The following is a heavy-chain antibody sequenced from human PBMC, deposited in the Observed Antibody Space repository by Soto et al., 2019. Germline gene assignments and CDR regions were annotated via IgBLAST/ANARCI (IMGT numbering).Heavy chain of an antibody. D-gene: IGHD3-22*01. CDR1: GFTFSSYA. CDR3: AKDVGKRITMIVVVISDYYGMDV. CDR2: ISGSGGST. Sequence: EVQLLESGGGLVQPGGSLRLSCAASGFTFSSYAMSWVRQAPGKGLEWVSAISGSGGSTYYADSVKGRFTISRDNSKNTLYLQMNSLRAGDTAVYYCAKDVGKRITMIVVVISDYYGMDVWGQGTTVTVSS. J-gene: IGHJ6*02. V-gene: IGHV3-23*01.